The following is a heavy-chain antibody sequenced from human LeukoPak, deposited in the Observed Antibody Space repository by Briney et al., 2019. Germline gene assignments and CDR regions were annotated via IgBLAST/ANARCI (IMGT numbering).Heavy chain of an antibody. Sequence: ASVKVSCKAFGYTFTSYYVHWVRQAPGQGLEWKGIINPSGGTNYAQKFQGRVTMTRDTSTSTVYMELSSLRSEDTAVYYCARGTPGYSSVWGQGTLVTVSS. CDR2: INPSGGT. D-gene: IGHD6-19*01. V-gene: IGHV1-46*01. CDR1: GYTFTSYY. CDR3: ARGTPGYSSV. J-gene: IGHJ4*02.